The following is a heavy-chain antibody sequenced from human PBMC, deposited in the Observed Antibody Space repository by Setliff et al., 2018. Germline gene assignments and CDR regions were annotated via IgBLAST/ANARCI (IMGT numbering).Heavy chain of an antibody. Sequence: ASVKVSCKASGYTFTSYHMHWVRQAPGQGLEWMGIVFHTGGNTIYAQMFQGRVTMTRDTSTSTVYMELSSLRSEDTAVYYCAREKPHTYNFDYWGQGTPVTVSS. CDR2: VFHTGGNT. CDR1: GYTFTSYH. CDR3: AREKPHTYNFDY. V-gene: IGHV1-46*01. D-gene: IGHD1-1*01. J-gene: IGHJ4*02.